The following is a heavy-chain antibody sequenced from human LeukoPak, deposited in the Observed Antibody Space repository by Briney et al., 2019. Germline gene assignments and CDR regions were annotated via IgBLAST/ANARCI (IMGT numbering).Heavy chain of an antibody. CDR1: GGSISSSNW. CDR2: IYHSGST. Sequence: PSETLSLTCAVSGGSISSSNWWSWVRQPPGKGLEWIGEIYHSGSTNYNPSLKSRVTISVDKSKNQFSLKLSSVTAADTAVYYCARDSGAYYYDSSLNWFDPWGQGTLVTVSS. J-gene: IGHJ5*02. D-gene: IGHD3-22*01. V-gene: IGHV4-4*02. CDR3: ARDSGAYYYDSSLNWFDP.